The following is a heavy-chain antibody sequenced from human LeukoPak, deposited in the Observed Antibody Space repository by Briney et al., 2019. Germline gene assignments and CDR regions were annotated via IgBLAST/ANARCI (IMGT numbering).Heavy chain of an antibody. J-gene: IGHJ4*02. CDR1: GYTFTGYD. V-gene: IGHV1-8*01. CDR2: MNPNTGDT. Sequence: ASVRVSCKASGYTFTGYDINWVRQATGQGLEWMGWMNPNTGDTGYAQKFQGRVTMTRNSSIDTAYMELSGLRSEDTAVYYCTRGSLSGSARDYWGQGTLLTVSS. CDR3: TRGSLSGSARDY. D-gene: IGHD1-26*01.